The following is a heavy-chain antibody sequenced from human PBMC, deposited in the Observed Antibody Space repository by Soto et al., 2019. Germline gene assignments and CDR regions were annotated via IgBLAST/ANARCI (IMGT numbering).Heavy chain of an antibody. CDR3: ARPAPTGYTYAKYYFEY. CDR1: GYKFTSNW. Sequence: GESLKISCQASGYKFTSNWLIWVRQVPGKGLEWVGRIDPSDSYTKYSPSVQGRVTITTDKSISTVDLQWDSLHASATAMYYCARPAPTGYTYAKYYFEYWGQGTLVTVSS. CDR2: IDPSDSYT. J-gene: IGHJ4*02. V-gene: IGHV5-10-1*01. D-gene: IGHD5-18*01.